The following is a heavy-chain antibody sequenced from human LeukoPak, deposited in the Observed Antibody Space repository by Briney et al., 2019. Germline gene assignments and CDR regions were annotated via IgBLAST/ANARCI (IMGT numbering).Heavy chain of an antibody. Sequence: ASVKVSCKASGYTFTGYYMHWVRQAPGQGLEWMGWINPNSGGTNYAQKFQGRVTMTRDTSISTAYMELSRLRSDDTAVYYCAREVWYDDQGKFFDYWGQGTLVTVSS. V-gene: IGHV1-2*02. D-gene: IGHD3-22*01. J-gene: IGHJ4*02. CDR2: INPNSGGT. CDR1: GYTFTGYY. CDR3: AREVWYDDQGKFFDY.